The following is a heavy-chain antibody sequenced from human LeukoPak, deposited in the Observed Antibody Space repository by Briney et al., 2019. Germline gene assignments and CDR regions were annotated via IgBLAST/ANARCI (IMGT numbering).Heavy chain of an antibody. Sequence: PGGSLRLSCAGSGFTFSDYWVTWVRQAPGKGLEWVANIKPDGSEQYYVDSVKGRFTISRDNAKNSLYLQMNSLRAEDTAMYYCAGPPQASSFDIWGQGTMVTVSS. CDR1: GFTFSDYW. CDR2: IKPDGSEQ. CDR3: AGPPQASSFDI. V-gene: IGHV3-7*01. J-gene: IGHJ3*02. D-gene: IGHD3-10*01.